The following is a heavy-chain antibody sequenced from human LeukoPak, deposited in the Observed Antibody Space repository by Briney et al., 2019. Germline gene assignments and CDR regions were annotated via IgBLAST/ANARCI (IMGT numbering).Heavy chain of an antibody. Sequence: GGSLRLSCAASGFTFSSYWMHWVRQAPGKGLVWVSRINSDGSSTSYADSVKGRFTISRANAKNTLYLQMNSLGAEDTAVYYCARGLLQYYYYGMDVWGQGTTVTVSS. V-gene: IGHV3-74*01. CDR1: GFTFSSYW. J-gene: IGHJ6*02. CDR3: ARGLLQYYYYGMDV. D-gene: IGHD2-15*01. CDR2: INSDGSST.